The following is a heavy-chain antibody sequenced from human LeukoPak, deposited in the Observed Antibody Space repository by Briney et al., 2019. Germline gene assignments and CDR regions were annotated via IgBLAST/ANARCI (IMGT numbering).Heavy chain of an antibody. D-gene: IGHD3-22*01. CDR1: GFTFSSYS. J-gene: IGHJ3*02. CDR3: ARDGNHYDSSGYYPDDAFDI. Sequence: GGSLRLSCAASGFTFSSYSMNWVCQAPGKGLEWVSSISSSSSYIYYADSVKGRFTISRDNAKNSLYLQMNSLRAEDTAVYYCARDGNHYDSSGYYPDDAFDIWGQGTMVTVSS. V-gene: IGHV3-21*01. CDR2: ISSSSSYI.